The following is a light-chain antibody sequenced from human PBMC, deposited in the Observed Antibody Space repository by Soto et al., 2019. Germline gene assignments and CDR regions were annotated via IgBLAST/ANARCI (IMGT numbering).Light chain of an antibody. J-gene: IGKJ4*01. CDR1: QSVSSSY. Sequence: EIVLAQSPGTLSLSPGERATLSCRASQSVSSSYLAWYQQKPGQAPRLLIYGASSRATGIPDRFSGSGSGTDFTLTFSRLEPEDFAVYYCQQYGSSPLTFGGGTKV. CDR2: GAS. CDR3: QQYGSSPLT. V-gene: IGKV3-20*01.